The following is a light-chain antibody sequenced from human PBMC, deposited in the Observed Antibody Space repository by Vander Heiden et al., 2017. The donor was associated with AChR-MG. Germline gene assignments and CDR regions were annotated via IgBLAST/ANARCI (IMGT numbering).Light chain of an antibody. CDR2: DAS. J-gene: IGKJ3*01. CDR1: QDISNY. V-gene: IGKV1-33*01. CDR3: QQYDNLREKFT. Sequence: DIQMTQSPSSLSASVGDRVTITCQASQDISNYLNWYQQKPGKAPKLLIYDASNLETGVPSRFSGSGSGTDFTFTISSLQPEDIATYYCQQYDNLREKFTFGPGTKVDIK.